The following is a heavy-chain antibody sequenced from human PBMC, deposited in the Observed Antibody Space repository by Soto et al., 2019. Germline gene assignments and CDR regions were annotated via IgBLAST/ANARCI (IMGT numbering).Heavy chain of an antibody. CDR3: ARGITTVQREDRLDY. CDR1: GFYFSSYS. CDR2: KSTTSSHI. Sequence: EVQLVESGGGLVQPGGSMRLSCVASGFYFSSYSMNWVRQGPGKGLEWVASKSTTSSHIYYADSVKGRFTISRDNIHNSMYLQMNSLGAEDTAVYFCARGITTVQREDRLDYWGQGTLVTVSS. V-gene: IGHV3-21*06. J-gene: IGHJ4*02. D-gene: IGHD1-26*01.